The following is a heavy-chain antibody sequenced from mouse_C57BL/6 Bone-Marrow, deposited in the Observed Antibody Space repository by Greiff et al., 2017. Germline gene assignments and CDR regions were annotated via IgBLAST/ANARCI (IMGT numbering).Heavy chain of an antibody. D-gene: IGHD2-4*01. V-gene: IGHV3-6*01. Sequence: VQLQQSGPGLVKPSQSLSLTCSVTGYSITSGYYWNWIRQFPGNKLEWMGYIGYDGSNNYNPSLKNRISITRDTSKNQFFLKLNSVTTEDTVTYYCARGDHDSWFAYWGQGTLVTVSA. J-gene: IGHJ3*01. CDR2: IGYDGSN. CDR3: ARGDHDSWFAY. CDR1: GYSITSGYY.